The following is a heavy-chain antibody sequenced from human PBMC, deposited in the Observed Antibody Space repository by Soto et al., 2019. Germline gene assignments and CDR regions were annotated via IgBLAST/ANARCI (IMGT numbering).Heavy chain of an antibody. J-gene: IGHJ4*02. D-gene: IGHD6-19*01. CDR2: ISWNSGSI. CDR3: AKDSSGWYRIFDY. Sequence: EVQLVESGGGLVQPGRSLRLSCAASGFTFDDYAMHWVRQAPGKGLEWVSGISWNSGSIGYADSVKGRFTISRDNAKNSLYLKMNSLRAEDTALYYCAKDSSGWYRIFDYWGQGTLVTVSS. V-gene: IGHV3-9*01. CDR1: GFTFDDYA.